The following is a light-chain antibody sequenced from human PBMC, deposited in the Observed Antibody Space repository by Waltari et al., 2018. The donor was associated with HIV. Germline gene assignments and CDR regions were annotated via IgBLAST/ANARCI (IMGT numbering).Light chain of an antibody. J-gene: IGKJ1*01. CDR1: QTINSNF. CDR3: QQYSSSPWT. CDR2: DAS. Sequence: VLTQSPVSLCLSPGERATLSCGASQTINSNFLAWYQQRLGLPPSLLIYDASKRASGVPDRFSGAGSGTDITLTINRLDPEDSAVYFCQQYSSSPWTFGQGTKV. V-gene: IGKV3D-20*01.